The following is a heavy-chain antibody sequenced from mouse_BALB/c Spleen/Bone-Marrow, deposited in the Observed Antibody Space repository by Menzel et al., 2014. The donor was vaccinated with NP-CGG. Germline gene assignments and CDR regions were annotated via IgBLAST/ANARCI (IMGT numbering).Heavy chain of an antibody. CDR3: ATMITDWYFDV. D-gene: IGHD2-4*01. V-gene: IGHV14-3*02. Sequence: EVKLVEFGAELVKPGASVKLSCTASGFNIEDTYMHWVKQRPEQGLEWIGRIDPANGNTKYDPKFQGKATITADTSSNTAYLQLSSLTSEDTAVYYCATMITDWYFDVWGAGTTVTVSS. CDR1: GFNIEDTY. CDR2: IDPANGNT. J-gene: IGHJ1*01.